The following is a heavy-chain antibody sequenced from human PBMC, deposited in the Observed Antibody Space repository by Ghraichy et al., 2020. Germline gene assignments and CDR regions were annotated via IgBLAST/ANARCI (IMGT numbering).Heavy chain of an antibody. Sequence: SQTLSLTCAVYGGSFSGYYWSWIRQPPGKGLEWIGEINHSGSTNYNPSLNSRVTISVDTSKNQFSLKLSSVTAADTAVYYCARTLLVPDYWGQGTLVTVSS. V-gene: IGHV4-34*01. CDR2: INHSGST. CDR1: GGSFSGYY. J-gene: IGHJ4*02. CDR3: ARTLLVPDY. D-gene: IGHD3-10*02.